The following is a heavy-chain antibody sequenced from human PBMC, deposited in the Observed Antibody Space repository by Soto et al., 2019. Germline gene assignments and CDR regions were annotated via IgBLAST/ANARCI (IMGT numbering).Heavy chain of an antibody. J-gene: IGHJ6*02. CDR3: ARSGSVPYYYCELDF. CDR1: GYTFSRSG. V-gene: IGHV1-18*01. Sequence: QVKLVQSGAAVRKPGASVKVSCKTSGYTFSRSGISWVRQAPGQGLEWMGWISTYNGDANYAQKLQGRVTITTDTATSTTLMELRSLTSDDTAVYYCARSGSVPYYYCELDFWGQGTTVTVSS. D-gene: IGHD1-26*01. CDR2: ISTYNGDA.